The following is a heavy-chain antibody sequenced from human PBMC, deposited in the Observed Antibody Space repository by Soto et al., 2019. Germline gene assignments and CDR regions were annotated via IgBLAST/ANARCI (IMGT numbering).Heavy chain of an antibody. D-gene: IGHD6-19*01. CDR3: AKDQDSSGWYPSFFDY. CDR1: GFTFSSYA. J-gene: IGHJ4*02. V-gene: IGHV3-23*01. CDR2: ISGSGGST. Sequence: HPGGSLRLSCAASGFTFSSYAMSWVRQAPGKGLEWVSAISGSGGSTNYADSVKGRFTISRDNSKNTLYLQMNSLRAEDTAVYYCAKDQDSSGWYPSFFDYWGQGTLVTVSS.